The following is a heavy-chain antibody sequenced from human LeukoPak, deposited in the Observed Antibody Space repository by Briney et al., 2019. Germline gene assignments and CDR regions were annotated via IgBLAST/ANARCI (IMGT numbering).Heavy chain of an antibody. CDR3: ARKTAVADPVDY. CDR2: IYPGDSDI. D-gene: IGHD6-19*01. Sequence: GESLKISCKGSGYSFTRYWIGWVRQMPGKGLEWMGIIYPGDSDIRYSPSFQGQVTISADKSISTASLQWSSLKASDTAMYYCARKTAVADPVDYWGQGTLVTVSS. J-gene: IGHJ4*02. V-gene: IGHV5-51*01. CDR1: GYSFTRYW.